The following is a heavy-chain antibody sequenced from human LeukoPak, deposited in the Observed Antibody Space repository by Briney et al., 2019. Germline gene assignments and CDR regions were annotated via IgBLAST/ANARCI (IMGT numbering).Heavy chain of an antibody. CDR3: ARDKYYYDSSVDYYYMDV. CDR2: IYYSGNT. CDR1: GGSIFTYY. J-gene: IGHJ6*03. Sequence: SEALSLTCTVSGGSIFTYYWSWIRQPPGKGLEWIGYIYYSGNTNCNPSLKSRVTISVDTSKNQFSLKLRSVTAADTAVYYCARDKYYYDSSVDYYYMDVWGKGTTVTISS. V-gene: IGHV4-59*01. D-gene: IGHD3-22*01.